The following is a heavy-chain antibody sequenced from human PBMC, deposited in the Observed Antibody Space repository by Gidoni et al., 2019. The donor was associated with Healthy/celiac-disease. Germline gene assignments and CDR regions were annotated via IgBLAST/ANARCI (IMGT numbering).Heavy chain of an antibody. CDR3: ARDGSVDAFDI. CDR1: GFTFSSYG. V-gene: IGHV3-33*01. CDR2: KWYDGSNK. D-gene: IGHD2-2*03. Sequence: QVQLVESGGGVVQHGRSMRLSCAASGFTFSSYGSHWVRQAPGKGLEWVAVKWYDGSNKYSADSVKGRFTISRDNSKNTLYLQMNSLRAEDTAVYYCARDGSVDAFDIWGQGTMVTVSS. J-gene: IGHJ3*02.